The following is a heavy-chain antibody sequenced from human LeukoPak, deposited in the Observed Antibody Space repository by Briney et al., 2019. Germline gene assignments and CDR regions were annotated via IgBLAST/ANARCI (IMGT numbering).Heavy chain of an antibody. V-gene: IGHV3-30*02. CDR1: GFPFSSFG. CDR3: ARDLAVAGTGH. D-gene: IGHD6-19*01. J-gene: IGHJ4*02. Sequence: GGSLRLSCAASGFPFSSFGMHWLRQSPGKGLEWVAFIRYDGSDEFYADSVKGRFTISRDSSKNTLYLQMNSLRAEDTAVYYCARDLAVAGTGHWGQGTLVTVSS. CDR2: IRYDGSDE.